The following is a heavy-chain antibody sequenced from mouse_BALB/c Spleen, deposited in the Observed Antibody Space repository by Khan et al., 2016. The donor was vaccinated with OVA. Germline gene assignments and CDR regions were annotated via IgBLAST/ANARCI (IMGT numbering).Heavy chain of an antibody. J-gene: IGHJ1*01. Sequence: QVQLQQSGAELAKPGASVKMSCKASDYTFTSYWMHWVKQRPGQGLEWIGYINPGTSYTEYNQKFKAKATLTADKSSSTAYMQLSSLTSEDSAVYYCARDDDWYFDVWAAGTTVTVAS. CDR1: DYTFTSYW. CDR2: INPGTSYT. V-gene: IGHV1-7*01. CDR3: ARDDDWYFDV.